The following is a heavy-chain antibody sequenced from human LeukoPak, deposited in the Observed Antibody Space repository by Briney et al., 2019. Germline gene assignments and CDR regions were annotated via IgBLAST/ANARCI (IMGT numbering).Heavy chain of an antibody. J-gene: IGHJ6*02. V-gene: IGHV3-15*07. CDR3: ARGSAGYSGSQGV. Sequence: GGSLRLSCAASGFTFSNAWMNWVRQAPGKGLEWVGRIKSKTDGGTTDYAAPVKGRFTISRDDSKNTLYLQMNSLKTEDTAVYYCARGSAGYSGSQGVWGQGTTVTVSS. D-gene: IGHD5-12*01. CDR2: IKSKTDGGTT. CDR1: GFTFSNAW.